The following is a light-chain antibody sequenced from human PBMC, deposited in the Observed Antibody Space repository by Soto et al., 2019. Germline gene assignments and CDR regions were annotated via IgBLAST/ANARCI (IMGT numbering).Light chain of an antibody. J-gene: IGKJ1*01. CDR3: QKYNSAPWT. CDR2: AAS. V-gene: IGKV1-27*01. CDR1: QVINNY. Sequence: DIQMTQSPSSLSASVGDRVTITCRASQVINNYLAWYQQKPGKVPKLLIYAASTLQSGVPFRFSGSGSGTDFTITISSLQPEDVATYYCQKYNSAPWTFGQGTKVEIK.